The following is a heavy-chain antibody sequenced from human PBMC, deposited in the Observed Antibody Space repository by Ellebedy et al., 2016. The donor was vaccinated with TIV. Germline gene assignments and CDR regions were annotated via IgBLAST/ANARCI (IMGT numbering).Heavy chain of an antibody. Sequence: PGGSLRLSCAASGFTFSSYGMHWVRQAPGKGLEWVAVIWYDGSNKYYADSVKGRFTISRDNSKNTLYLQMNSLRAEDTAVYYCAREGLEEDGSGPYYYYGMDVWGQGTTVTVSS. J-gene: IGHJ6*02. CDR1: GFTFSSYG. CDR2: IWYDGSNK. V-gene: IGHV3-33*01. CDR3: AREGLEEDGSGPYYYYGMDV. D-gene: IGHD3-10*01.